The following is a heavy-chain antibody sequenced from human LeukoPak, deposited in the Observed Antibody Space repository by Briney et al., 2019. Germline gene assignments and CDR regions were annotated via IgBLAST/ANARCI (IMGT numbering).Heavy chain of an antibody. J-gene: IGHJ4*02. CDR1: GGTFSSYA. V-gene: IGHV1-69*05. D-gene: IGHD3-22*01. CDR2: IIPIFGTA. Sequence: GSSVKVSCKASGGTFSSYAISWVLQAPGQGLEWMGGIIPIFGTANYAQKFQGRVTITTDESTSTAYMELSSLRSEDTAVYYCASSHVEYDSSGYYLDYWGQGTLVTVSS. CDR3: ASSHVEYDSSGYYLDY.